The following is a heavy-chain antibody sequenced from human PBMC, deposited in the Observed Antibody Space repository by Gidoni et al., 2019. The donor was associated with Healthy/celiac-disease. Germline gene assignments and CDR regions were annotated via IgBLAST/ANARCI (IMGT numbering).Heavy chain of an antibody. CDR2: IAYDGSNK. D-gene: IGHD5-18*01. CDR1: GFPFSSHG. J-gene: IGHJ6*02. CDR3: AKESSLWLGMDV. Sequence: QVQLVESVGGVVQPGRSLRLSCVASGFPFSSHGMHWVRQAPGKGLEWVAVIAYDGSNKYYADSVKGRFTISRDNSKNTVYLQMNSLRAEDTAVYYCAKESSLWLGMDVWGQGTTVTVSS. V-gene: IGHV3-30*18.